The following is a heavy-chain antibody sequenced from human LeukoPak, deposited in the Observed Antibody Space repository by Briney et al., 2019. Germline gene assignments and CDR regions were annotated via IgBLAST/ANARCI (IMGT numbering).Heavy chain of an antibody. V-gene: IGHV3-74*01. Sequence: PRGSLRLSCAASGFTFSTYWMHWVRQTPGKGLVWVSRISGDGSATTYADSMKGRFTVSRDNAKNTLYLQLSSLRVEDTAVYYCARTTGGPASTWAFDIWGQGTMVTVS. J-gene: IGHJ3*02. CDR3: ARTTGGPASTWAFDI. CDR2: ISGDGSAT. D-gene: IGHD6-13*01. CDR1: GFTFSTYW.